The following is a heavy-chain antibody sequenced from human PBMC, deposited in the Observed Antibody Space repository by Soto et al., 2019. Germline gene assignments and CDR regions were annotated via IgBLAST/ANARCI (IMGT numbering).Heavy chain of an antibody. D-gene: IGHD3-22*01. V-gene: IGHV1-2*04. CDR3: ARAASDYYDSSGYFPFDY. CDR2: INPNSGGT. CDR1: GYTFTAYY. J-gene: IGHJ4*02. Sequence: ASVKVSCKASGYTFTAYYMHWVRQAPGQGLEWMGWINPNSGGTNYAQKFQGWVTMTRDTSISTAYMELSRLRSDDTAVYYCARAASDYYDSSGYFPFDYWGQGTLVTVSS.